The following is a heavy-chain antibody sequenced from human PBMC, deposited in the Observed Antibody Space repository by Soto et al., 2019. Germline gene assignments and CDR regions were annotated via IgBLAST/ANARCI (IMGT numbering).Heavy chain of an antibody. J-gene: IGHJ4*02. CDR2: IIPSTGST. V-gene: IGHV1-69*12. CDR1: GGTFSTYA. Sequence: QVQLVQSGAEVKKPWSSVKVSCKAFGGTFSTYAVSWVRQAPGQGLEWVGGIIPSTGSTNHAQKFQGRVTITADESTRTVYMELTSLRSDDTAVYYCARGGSSSDYWGQGTLVTVSS. D-gene: IGHD6-13*01. CDR3: ARGGSSSDY.